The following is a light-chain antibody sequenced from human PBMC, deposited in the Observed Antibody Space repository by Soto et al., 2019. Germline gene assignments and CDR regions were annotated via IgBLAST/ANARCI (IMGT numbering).Light chain of an antibody. V-gene: IGKV3-15*01. CDR3: QQYINWPHT. J-gene: IGKJ1*01. CDR2: GAS. CDR1: QSVSSN. Sequence: EIEMTQSPATLSVSPGERATLSCRASQSVSSNLAWYQQKPGKAPMLLIYGASTRATGVPARFSGSGSGTEFAITISRLQAEYFAFYYCQQYINWPHTFGQGTKVEIK.